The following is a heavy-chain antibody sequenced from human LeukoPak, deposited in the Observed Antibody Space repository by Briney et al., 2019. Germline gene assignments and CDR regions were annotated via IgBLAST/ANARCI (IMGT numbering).Heavy chain of an antibody. J-gene: IGHJ4*02. Sequence: SETLSLTCTVSGGSISSYYWSWIQQPPGTGLEWIGYIYYSGSTNYNPSLNSRATISVDTSKNQFSLKLSSVTAADTAVYYCARDYYGSGFIDYWGQGTLVTVSS. CDR2: IYYSGST. CDR3: ARDYYGSGFIDY. CDR1: GGSISSYY. D-gene: IGHD3-10*01. V-gene: IGHV4-59*01.